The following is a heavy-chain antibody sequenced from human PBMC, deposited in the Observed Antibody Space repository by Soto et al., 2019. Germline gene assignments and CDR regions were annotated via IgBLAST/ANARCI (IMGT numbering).Heavy chain of an antibody. D-gene: IGHD3-10*01. CDR1: GFTFSSYA. Sequence: GGSLRLSCAASGFTFSSYAMSWVRQAPGKGLEWVSAISGSGGSTYYADSVKGRFTISRDNSKNTLYLQMNSLRAEDTAVYYCAKAGVYYYGSGSDFDYWGQGTLVTVSS. CDR3: AKAGVYYYGSGSDFDY. J-gene: IGHJ4*02. CDR2: ISGSGGST. V-gene: IGHV3-23*01.